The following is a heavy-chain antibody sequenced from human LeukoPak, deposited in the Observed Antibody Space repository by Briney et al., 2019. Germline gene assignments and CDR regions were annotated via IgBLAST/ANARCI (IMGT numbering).Heavy chain of an antibody. J-gene: IGHJ6*02. CDR1: GFTFSSYG. CDR2: ISYDGSNK. D-gene: IGHD3-3*01. CDR3: AKRYYDFWSGSRTGYYGMDV. V-gene: IGHV3-30*18. Sequence: GGSLRLSCAASGFTFSSYGMHWVRQAPGKGLEGVAVISYDGSNKYYADSVKGRFTISRDNSKNTLYLQMNSLRAEDTAVYYCAKRYYDFWSGSRTGYYGMDVWGQGTTVTVSS.